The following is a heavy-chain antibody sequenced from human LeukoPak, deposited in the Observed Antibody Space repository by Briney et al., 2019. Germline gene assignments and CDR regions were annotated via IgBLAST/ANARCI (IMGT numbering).Heavy chain of an antibody. CDR1: GYTFTGYY. CDR2: INPNSGGT. CDR3: ARGPPPNTVSMGTAMVNWYFDL. Sequence: GASVKVSCKASGYTFTGYYMHWVRQAPGQGLEWMGWINPNSGGTNYAQKFQGRVTMTRDTSISTAYMELSRLRSDDTAVYYCARGPPPNTVSMGTAMVNWYFDLWGRGTLVTVSS. D-gene: IGHD5-18*01. V-gene: IGHV1-2*02. J-gene: IGHJ2*01.